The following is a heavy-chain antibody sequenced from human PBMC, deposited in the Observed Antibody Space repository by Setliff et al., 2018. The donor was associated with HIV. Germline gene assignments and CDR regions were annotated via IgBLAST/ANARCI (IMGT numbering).Heavy chain of an antibody. CDR3: ARKQWGNSGYYEFFQQ. CDR2: VSYSGST. V-gene: IGHV4-59*01. CDR1: GGSIGGYH. D-gene: IGHD3-22*01. J-gene: IGHJ1*01. Sequence: PSETLSLTCTVSGGSIGGYHWSWVRQPPGRGLEWIGYVSYSGSTSYNPSLDSRVTMSVDSSRDQFSLKLSSVTAADTAVYFCARKQWGNSGYYEFFQQWGQGTLVTVSS.